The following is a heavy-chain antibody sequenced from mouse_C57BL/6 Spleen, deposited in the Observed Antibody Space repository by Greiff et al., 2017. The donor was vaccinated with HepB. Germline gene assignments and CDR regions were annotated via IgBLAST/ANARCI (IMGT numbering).Heavy chain of an antibody. Sequence: QVQLQQPGAELVKPGASVKLSCKASGYTFTSYWMQWVKQRPGQGLEWIGEIDPSDSYTNYNQKFKGKATLTVDTSSSTAYMQRSSLTSVDSAVYYCARRREGFAYWGQGTLVTVSA. CDR3: ARRREGFAY. CDR2: IDPSDSYT. J-gene: IGHJ3*01. V-gene: IGHV1-50*01. CDR1: GYTFTSYW.